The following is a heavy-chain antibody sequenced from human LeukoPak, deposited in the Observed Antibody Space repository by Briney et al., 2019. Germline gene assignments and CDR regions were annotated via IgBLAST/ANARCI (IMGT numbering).Heavy chain of an antibody. D-gene: IGHD3-9*01. CDR1: GGSISSGGYS. CDR2: IYHSGST. Sequence: SQTLSLTCAVSGGSISSGGYSWSWIRQPPGKGLEWIGCIYHSGSTYYNPSLKSRVTISLDRSKNQFSLKLTSVTAADTAVYYCARGDYDILTGYAEYFQHWGQGTLVTVSS. V-gene: IGHV4-30-2*01. CDR3: ARGDYDILTGYAEYFQH. J-gene: IGHJ1*01.